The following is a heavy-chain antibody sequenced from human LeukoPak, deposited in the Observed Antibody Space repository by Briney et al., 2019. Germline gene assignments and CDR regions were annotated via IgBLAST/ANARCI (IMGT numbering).Heavy chain of an antibody. V-gene: IGHV4-59*11. CDR1: GGSINGHY. CDR3: ASRPADSTWYGVFDY. J-gene: IGHJ4*02. D-gene: IGHD6-13*01. CDR2: IFNDGST. Sequence: SETLSLTCTVSGGSINGHYWSWIRQPPGKGLEWIGYIFNDGSTNYNPSLKSRVTMSVDMSRDQFSLRLSSVTAADTAIYYCASRPADSTWYGVFDYWSQGTPVTVSS.